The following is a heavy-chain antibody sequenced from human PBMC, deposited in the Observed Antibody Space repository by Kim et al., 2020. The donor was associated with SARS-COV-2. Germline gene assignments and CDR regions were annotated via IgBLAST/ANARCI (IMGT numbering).Heavy chain of an antibody. D-gene: IGHD5-18*01. J-gene: IGHJ6*02. V-gene: IGHV3-30*02. Sequence: KGRFTISRDNSKNPLYLQMNSLRAEDTAVYYCAKEDTAMDDYYYYGMDVWGQGTTVTVSS. CDR3: AKEDTAMDDYYYYGMDV.